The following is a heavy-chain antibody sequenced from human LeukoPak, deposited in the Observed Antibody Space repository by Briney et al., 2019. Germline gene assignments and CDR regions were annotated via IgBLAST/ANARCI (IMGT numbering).Heavy chain of an antibody. V-gene: IGHV4-30-4*08. CDR1: GGSTSSGDYY. J-gene: IGHJ4*02. CDR3: ARDFATVGAFDY. Sequence: SQTLSLTCTVSGGSTSSGDYYWSWIRQPPGKGLEWIGYIYYSGSTYYNPSLKSRVTISVDTSKNQFSLKLSSVTAADTAVYYCARDFATVGAFDYWGQGTLVTVSS. D-gene: IGHD4-23*01. CDR2: IYYSGST.